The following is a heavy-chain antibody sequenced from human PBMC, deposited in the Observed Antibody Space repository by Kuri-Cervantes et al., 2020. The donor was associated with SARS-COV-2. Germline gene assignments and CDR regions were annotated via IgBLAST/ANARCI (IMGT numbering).Heavy chain of an antibody. J-gene: IGHJ4*02. V-gene: IGHV1-46*01. CDR2: INPSGGST. Sequence: ASVKVSCKASGYTFTSYYMHWVRQAPGQGLEWMGIINPSGGSTSYAQKFQGRVTMTRDTSTSTAYMELRSLRSEDTAVYYCARAVIDFWSGGRSGFSQSGLDYWGQGTQVTVSS. CDR1: GYTFTSYY. CDR3: ARAVIDFWSGGRSGFSQSGLDY. D-gene: IGHD3-3*01.